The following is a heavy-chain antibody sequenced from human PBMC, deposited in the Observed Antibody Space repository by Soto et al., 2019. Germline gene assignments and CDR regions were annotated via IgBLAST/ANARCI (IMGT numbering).Heavy chain of an antibody. CDR1: GFTFSNYA. J-gene: IGHJ4*02. V-gene: IGHV3-23*01. D-gene: IGHD3-16*01. CDR2: ISGSGGTT. Sequence: SCVASGFTFSNYAMSWVRQAPGKGLEWVSGISGSGGTTYYADSVKGRFTISRDNSKNTLYLQMNSLRAEDTAVYYCAKNPRFQEFDYWGQGTLVTVSS. CDR3: AKNPRFQEFDY.